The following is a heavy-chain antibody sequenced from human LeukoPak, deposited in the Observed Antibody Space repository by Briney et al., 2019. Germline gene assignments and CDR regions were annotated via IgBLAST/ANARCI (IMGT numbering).Heavy chain of an antibody. CDR3: ARGFQLYQLLAVGMDV. J-gene: IGHJ6*04. D-gene: IGHD2-2*01. V-gene: IGHV4-61*01. CDR1: GGSVSSGSYY. CDR2: IYYSGST. Sequence: SETLSLTCTVSGGSVSSGSYYWSWIRQPPGKGLEWIGYIYYSGSTNYNPSLKSRVTISVDTSKNQFSLKLSSVTAADTAVYYCARGFQLYQLLAVGMDVWGKGTTVTVSS.